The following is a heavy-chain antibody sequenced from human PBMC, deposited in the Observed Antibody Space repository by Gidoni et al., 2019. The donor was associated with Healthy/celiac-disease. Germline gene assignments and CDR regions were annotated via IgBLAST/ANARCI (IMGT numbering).Heavy chain of an antibody. D-gene: IGHD1-26*01. CDR2: ISGSGGST. Sequence: EVQLLESGGGLVQPGGSLRLSCAASGFTFSSYAMRWVRQAPGKGLEWVSAISGSGGSTYYADSVKGGFTISRDNSKNTLYLQMNSLRAEDTAVYYCANEQSLVGASDWGQGTLVTVSS. V-gene: IGHV3-23*01. J-gene: IGHJ4*02. CDR3: ANEQSLVGASD. CDR1: GFTFSSYA.